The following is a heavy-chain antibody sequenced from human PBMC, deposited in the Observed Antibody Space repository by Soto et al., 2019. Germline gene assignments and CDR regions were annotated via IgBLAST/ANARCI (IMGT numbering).Heavy chain of an antibody. V-gene: IGHV3-53*01. CDR3: ATWHEREHAYDV. D-gene: IGHD1-1*01. CDR2: LYDVDGS. J-gene: IGHJ3*01. CDR1: GRTIRVKKY. Sequence: GSLLLSCAAFGRTIRVKKYVSWVRQAPGKGLEWVSGLYDVDGSFYADSVRGRFTTSSDSSKTTVYLQMNDLRPDDTAVYYCATWHEREHAYDVWGQGTTVTV.